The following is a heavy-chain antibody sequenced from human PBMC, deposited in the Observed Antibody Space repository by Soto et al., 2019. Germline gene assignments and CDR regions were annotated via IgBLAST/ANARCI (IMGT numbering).Heavy chain of an antibody. CDR3: ARDDSSGFHFDY. V-gene: IGHV1-69*13. D-gene: IGHD3-22*01. Sequence: SVKVSCKASGGTFSSYAISWVRQAPGQGLEWMGGIIPIFGTANYAQKFQGRVTITADESTSTAYMELSSLRSEDTAVYYCARDDSSGFHFDYWGQGTPVTVSS. J-gene: IGHJ4*02. CDR1: GGTFSSYA. CDR2: IIPIFGTA.